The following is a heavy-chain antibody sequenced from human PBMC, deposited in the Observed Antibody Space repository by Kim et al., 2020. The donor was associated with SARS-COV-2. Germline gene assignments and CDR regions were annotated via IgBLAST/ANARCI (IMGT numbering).Heavy chain of an antibody. V-gene: IGHV3-33*01. CDR2: SIT. CDR3: ARPSSSHFDF. Sequence: SITNYADYVQGRFTISRDYSENTLSLQMDSLSAGDTAVYYCARPSSSHFDFWGQETLVTVSS. D-gene: IGHD3-10*01. J-gene: IGHJ4*02.